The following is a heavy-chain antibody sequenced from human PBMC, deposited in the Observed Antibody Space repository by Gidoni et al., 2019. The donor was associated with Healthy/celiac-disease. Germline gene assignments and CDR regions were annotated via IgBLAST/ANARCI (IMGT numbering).Heavy chain of an antibody. CDR1: GGTFSSYA. Sequence: QVQLVQSGAEVKKPGSSVKVSCKASGGTFSSYAISWVRQAPGQGLEWMGGIIPIFGTANYAQKFQGRVTITADESTSTAYMELSSLRSEDTAVYYCARDAPLEIGARDYWYFDLWGRGTLVTVSS. CDR3: ARDAPLEIGARDYWYFDL. V-gene: IGHV1-69*01. D-gene: IGHD3-3*01. CDR2: IIPIFGTA. J-gene: IGHJ2*01.